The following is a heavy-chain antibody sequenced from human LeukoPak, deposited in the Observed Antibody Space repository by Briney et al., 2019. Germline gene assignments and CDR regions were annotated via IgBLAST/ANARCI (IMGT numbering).Heavy chain of an antibody. Sequence: PGGSLRLSCAASGFTFSSYSMNRVRQAPEKGLEWVSSISSSSSYIYYADSVKGRFTISRDNAKNSLYLQMNSLRAEDTAVYYCARMYHGSGSYVYYFDYWGQGTLVTVSS. CDR1: GFTFSSYS. J-gene: IGHJ4*02. CDR2: ISSSSSYI. V-gene: IGHV3-21*01. CDR3: ARMYHGSGSYVYYFDY. D-gene: IGHD3-10*01.